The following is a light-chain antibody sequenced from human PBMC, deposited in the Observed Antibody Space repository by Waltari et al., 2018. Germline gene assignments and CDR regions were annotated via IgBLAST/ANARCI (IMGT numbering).Light chain of an antibody. J-gene: IGKJ4*01. CDR2: DVS. Sequence: EIVLTQSPATLSLSPGERATLSCRASQSVSSDLAWYQLKPGQAPRLLISDVSNRATGSPARFSGRGSETDFTLTISTLEPEDFALYYCQQRRSWPLTFGGGTKVEIK. CDR1: QSVSSD. V-gene: IGKV3-11*01. CDR3: QQRRSWPLT.